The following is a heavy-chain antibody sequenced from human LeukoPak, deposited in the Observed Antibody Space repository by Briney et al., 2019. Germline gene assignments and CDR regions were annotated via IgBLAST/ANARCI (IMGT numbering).Heavy chain of an antibody. Sequence: GGSLRLSCAASGFTFSSYGMHWVRPAPGKGLEWVAVIWYDGSNKYYADSVKGRFTIPRDNSKNTLYLQMNSLRAEDTAVYYCAREVSTSFDYWGQGTLVTVSS. CDR1: GFTFSSYG. J-gene: IGHJ4*02. CDR2: IWYDGSNK. D-gene: IGHD5/OR15-5a*01. V-gene: IGHV3-33*01. CDR3: AREVSTSFDY.